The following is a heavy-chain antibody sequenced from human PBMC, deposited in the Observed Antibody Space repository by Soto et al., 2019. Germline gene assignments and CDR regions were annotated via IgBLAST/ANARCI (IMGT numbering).Heavy chain of an antibody. Sequence: SETLSLTCAVSGYSISIGYYCGWIRQPPGKGLEWIGSIYHSGSTYYNPSLKSRVTISVDTSKNQFSLKLSSVTAADTAVYYCAREIRNWFDPWGQGALVTVSS. J-gene: IGHJ5*02. CDR2: IYHSGST. CDR3: AREIRNWFDP. CDR1: GYSISIGYY. V-gene: IGHV4-38-2*02.